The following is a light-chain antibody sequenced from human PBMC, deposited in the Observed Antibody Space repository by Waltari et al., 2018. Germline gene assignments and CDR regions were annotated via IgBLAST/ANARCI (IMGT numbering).Light chain of an antibody. V-gene: IGKV4-1*01. CDR1: QSVLFRSNNRNY. J-gene: IGKJ3*01. Sequence: DIVMTQSPDSLAVSLGERATINCTSSQSVLFRSNNRNYLAWYQQKPGQSPKLVLYWASNRESGVPDRFSGSGSATDFTLTISSLQAEDVAVYYCQQYYSSPFTFGPGTKLEIK. CDR3: QQYYSSPFT. CDR2: WAS.